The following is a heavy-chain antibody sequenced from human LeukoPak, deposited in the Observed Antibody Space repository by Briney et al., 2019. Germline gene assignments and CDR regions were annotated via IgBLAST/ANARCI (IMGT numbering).Heavy chain of an antibody. Sequence: SQTLSLTCTVSGGSISSGSYYWSWIRQPAGKGLEWIGRIYTSGSTNYNPSLKSRVTISVDTSKNQFSLKLSSVTAADTAVYYCARAPYEAFDYWGQGTLVTVSS. CDR2: IYTSGST. CDR3: ARAPYEAFDY. V-gene: IGHV4-61*02. D-gene: IGHD3-3*01. CDR1: GGSISSGSYY. J-gene: IGHJ4*02.